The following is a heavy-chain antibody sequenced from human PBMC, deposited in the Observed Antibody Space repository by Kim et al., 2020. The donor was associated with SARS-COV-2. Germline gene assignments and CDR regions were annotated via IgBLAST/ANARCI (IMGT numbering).Heavy chain of an antibody. Sequence: VKGQFTISRDNSKTPLYLQMNSLRAEDTAVYYCAKDKRAYYYDSSAPTDYWGQGTLVTVSS. CDR3: AKDKRAYYYDSSAPTDY. V-gene: IGHV3-23*01. J-gene: IGHJ4*02. D-gene: IGHD3-22*01.